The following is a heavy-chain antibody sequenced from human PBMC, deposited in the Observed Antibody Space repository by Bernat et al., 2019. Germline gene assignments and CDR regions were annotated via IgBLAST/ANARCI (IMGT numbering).Heavy chain of an antibody. CDR1: GYTFTSYA. Sequence: QVQLVQSGAEVKKPGASVKVSCKATGYTFTSYAMHWVRQAPGQRPEWMGWINTGNGNTKYLQNFQGRVTITRDTSASTAYVELSSLRSEDTAIYYCVGGVNTGYWGQGTLVTVS. CDR2: INTGNGNT. CDR3: VGGVNTGY. D-gene: IGHD4-17*01. J-gene: IGHJ4*02. V-gene: IGHV1-3*04.